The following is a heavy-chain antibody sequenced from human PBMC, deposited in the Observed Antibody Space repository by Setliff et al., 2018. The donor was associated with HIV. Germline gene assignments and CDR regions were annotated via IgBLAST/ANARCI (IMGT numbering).Heavy chain of an antibody. CDR1: GVSISNYY. D-gene: IGHD3-10*01. Sequence: SETLSLTCTVSGVSISNYYWSWIRQPAGKGLEWIGRIYTSGNTNYNPSLKSRVTMSVDTSQNQFSLKLRSVNAADTAVYYCARDWVTRSNYYGSGSPWYFDFWGRGILVTVSS. CDR2: IYTSGNT. V-gene: IGHV4-4*07. CDR3: ARDWVTRSNYYGSGSPWYFDF. J-gene: IGHJ2*01.